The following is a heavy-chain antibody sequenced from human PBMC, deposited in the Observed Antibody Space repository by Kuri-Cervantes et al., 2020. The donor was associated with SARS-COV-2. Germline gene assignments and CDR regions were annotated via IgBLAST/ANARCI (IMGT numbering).Heavy chain of an antibody. CDR2: IGTAGDP. CDR3: AKDMAYCGGDCSFGYYYYYGMDV. D-gene: IGHD2-21*02. CDR1: GFTFSSYD. V-gene: IGHV3-13*05. Sequence: GESLKISCAASGFTFSSYDMHWVRQATGKGLEWVSAIGTAGDPYYPGSVKGRFTISRENAKNSLYLQMNSLRAGDTAVYYCAKDMAYCGGDCSFGYYYYYGMDVWGQGTMVTVSS. J-gene: IGHJ6*02.